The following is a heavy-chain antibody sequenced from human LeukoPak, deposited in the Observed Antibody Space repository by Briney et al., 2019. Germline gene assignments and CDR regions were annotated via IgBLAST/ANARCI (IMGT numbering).Heavy chain of an antibody. J-gene: IGHJ4*02. D-gene: IGHD2-2*01. CDR3: AKDLVRGSPAGMDY. V-gene: IGHV3-9*01. Sequence: PGGSLRLSCAASGFTFNSYAMSWVRQAPGKGLEWVSGISWNSGSIGYADSVKGRFTISRDNAKNSLYLQMNSLRAEDTALYYCAKDLVRGSPAGMDYWGQGTLVTVSS. CDR1: GFTFNSYA. CDR2: ISWNSGSI.